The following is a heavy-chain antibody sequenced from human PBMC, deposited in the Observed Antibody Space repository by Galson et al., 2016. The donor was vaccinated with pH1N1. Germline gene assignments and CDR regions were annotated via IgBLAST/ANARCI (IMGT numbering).Heavy chain of an antibody. D-gene: IGHD4-17*01. CDR2: IIPIFGTA. CDR1: GGTFSSYG. V-gene: IGHV1-69*13. J-gene: IGHJ4*02. CDR3: ARYDYGDYVDYFDS. Sequence: SVKVSCKASGGTFSSYGISWVRQAPGQGLEWMGGIIPIFGTANYAQNFQGRVTITADESTSTAYMELSSLRSEDTAVYYCARYDYGDYVDYFDSWGQGTLVTVSS.